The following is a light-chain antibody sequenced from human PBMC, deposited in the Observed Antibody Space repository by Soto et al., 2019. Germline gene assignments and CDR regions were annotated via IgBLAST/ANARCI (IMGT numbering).Light chain of an antibody. V-gene: IGKV3-20*01. CDR1: QTVRNNY. Sequence: MSESPATLSVSKGDGANLSCRASQTVRNNYLAWYQQKPGQAPRLLIYDASSRATGIPDRFSGGGSGTDFTLTISSLQPEDVAGYYCQLSSSYPHTFGGGAKVDI. J-gene: IGKJ4*01. CDR3: QLSSSYPHT. CDR2: DAS.